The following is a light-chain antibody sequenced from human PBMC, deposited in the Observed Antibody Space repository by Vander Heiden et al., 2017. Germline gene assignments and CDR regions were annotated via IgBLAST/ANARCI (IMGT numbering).Light chain of an antibody. V-gene: IGLV1-51*01. CDR3: GTWDSSLIAGA. CDR1: SSNIGNNY. Sequence: QSVLTQPPSVSAAPGQKVTISCSGSSSNIGNNYVSWYQQLPGTAPKLLIYDNNKRPSGIPDRFSGSKSGTSATLGITGLQTGDEADYYCGTWDSSLIAGAFGGATK. J-gene: IGLJ3*02. CDR2: DNN.